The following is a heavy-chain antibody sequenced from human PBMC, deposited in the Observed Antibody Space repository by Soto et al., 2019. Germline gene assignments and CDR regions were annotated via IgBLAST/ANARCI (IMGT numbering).Heavy chain of an antibody. CDR3: VKDAHYYDSSGPGAFDI. J-gene: IGHJ3*02. CDR2: ISSNGGST. V-gene: IGHV3-64D*06. Sequence: GGSLRLSCSASGFTFSSYAMHWVRQAPGKGLEYVSAISSNGGSTYYADSVKGRFTISRDNSKNTLYLQMSSLRAEDTAVYYCVKDAHYYDSSGPGAFDIWGQGXMVTVSS. CDR1: GFTFSSYA. D-gene: IGHD3-22*01.